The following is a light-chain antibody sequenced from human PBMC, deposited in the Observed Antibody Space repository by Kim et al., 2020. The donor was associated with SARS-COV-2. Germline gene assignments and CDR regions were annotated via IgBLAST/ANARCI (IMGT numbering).Light chain of an antibody. CDR3: QQYNSTPPS. CDR1: QTVLYNSNNKNY. J-gene: IGKJ2*03. Sequence: DIVMTQSPDSLAVCLGERATLNCKSSQTVLYNSNNKNYLAWYQQKPGQAPKLLIYWASIRESGVSDRFSGSGSETDFTLTISSLQAEDVAIYYCQQYNSTPPSFGQGTKLEIK. V-gene: IGKV4-1*01. CDR2: WAS.